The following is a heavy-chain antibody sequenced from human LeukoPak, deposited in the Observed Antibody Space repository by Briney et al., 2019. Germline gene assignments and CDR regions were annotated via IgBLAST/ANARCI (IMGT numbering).Heavy chain of an antibody. CDR1: GDSVSSNSAA. Sequence: SQTLSLTCAISGDSVSSNSAAWNWIRQSPSRGLEWLGRTYYRSKWYNDYAVSVKSRITINPDTSKNHFSLQLNSVTPEDAAVYYCVRDLTVATLRWFDPWGQGTLVTVSS. J-gene: IGHJ5*02. CDR2: TYYRSKWYN. CDR3: VRDLTVATLRWFDP. V-gene: IGHV6-1*01. D-gene: IGHD5-12*01.